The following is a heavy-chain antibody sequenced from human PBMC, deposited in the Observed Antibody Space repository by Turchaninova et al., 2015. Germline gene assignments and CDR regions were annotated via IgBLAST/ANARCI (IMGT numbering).Heavy chain of an antibody. Sequence: EVQLVESGGGLVQPGGSLRRSCVASGFTFSNYWMHWVRQAPGKGLVWVSRINSDGSTTNYADSVKGRFTISRDNAKNTLYLQMNSLRAEDTAVYYCARGNYYSMDVWGQGTTVTVSS. CDR3: ARGNYYSMDV. CDR1: GFTFSNYW. CDR2: INSDGSTT. J-gene: IGHJ6*02. V-gene: IGHV3-74*01.